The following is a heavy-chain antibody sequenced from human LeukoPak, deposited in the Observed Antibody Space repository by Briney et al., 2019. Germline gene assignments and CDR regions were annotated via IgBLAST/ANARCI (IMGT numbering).Heavy chain of an antibody. J-gene: IGHJ5*02. CDR1: GYMFNIYG. Sequence: SVKVSCKASGYMFNIYGISWVRQAPGQGLEWMGGIIPIFGTANYAQKFQGRVTITADESTSTAYMELSSLRSEDTAVYYCAREGIAGNWFDPWGQGTLVTVSS. V-gene: IGHV1-69*13. D-gene: IGHD1-14*01. CDR3: AREGIAGNWFDP. CDR2: IIPIFGTA.